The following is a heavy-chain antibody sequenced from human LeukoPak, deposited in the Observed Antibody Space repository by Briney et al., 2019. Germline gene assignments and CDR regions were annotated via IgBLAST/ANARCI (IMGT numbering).Heavy chain of an antibody. V-gene: IGHV3-48*03. J-gene: IGHJ4*02. D-gene: IGHD7-27*01. Sequence: GGSLRLSCAASGFTFSSYEMNWVRQAPGKGLEWVSYISSSGSTIYYADSVKGRFTISRDNAKNSLYLQMNSLRAEDTAVYYCASVNWGSLDYWGQGILVTVSS. CDR2: ISSSGSTI. CDR1: GFTFSSYE. CDR3: ASVNWGSLDY.